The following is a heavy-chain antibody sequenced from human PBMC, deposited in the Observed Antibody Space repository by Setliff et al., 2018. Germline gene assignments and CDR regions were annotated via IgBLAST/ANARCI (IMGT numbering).Heavy chain of an antibody. CDR2: INDSGST. CDR3: ARGPKSGSYNDAFDI. J-gene: IGHJ3*02. V-gene: IGHV4-34*01. D-gene: IGHD1-26*01. Sequence: SETLSLTCAVYGGSFSGYYWSWIRQPPGKGLEWIGEINDSGSTNYNPSLKSRVTISVDTSKNQFSLKLSSVTAADTAVYYCARGPKSGSYNDAFDIWG. CDR1: GGSFSGYY.